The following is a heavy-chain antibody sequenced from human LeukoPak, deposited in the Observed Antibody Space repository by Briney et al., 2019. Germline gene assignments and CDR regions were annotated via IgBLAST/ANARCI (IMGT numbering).Heavy chain of an antibody. CDR1: GFTFSSYG. CDR2: ISYDGSNK. V-gene: IGHV3-30*18. Sequence: GGSLRLSCAASGFTFSSYGMHWVRQAPGKGLEWVAVISYDGSNKYYGDSVEGRFTISRDNSKNTLDLQMNSLRAEDTAVYYCAKDLPPKWELPFDAFDIWGQGTMSPSLQ. D-gene: IGHD1-26*01. CDR3: AKDLPPKWELPFDAFDI. J-gene: IGHJ3*02.